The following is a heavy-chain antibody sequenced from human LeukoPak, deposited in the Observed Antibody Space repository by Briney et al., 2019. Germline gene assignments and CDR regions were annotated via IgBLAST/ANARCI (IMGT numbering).Heavy chain of an antibody. CDR3: AKGSSSSRPYYFDY. D-gene: IGHD6-6*01. J-gene: IGHJ4*02. CDR1: GFTFSSYA. V-gene: IGHV3-23*01. Sequence: GGSLRLSCAASGFTFSSYAMSWVRQAPGKGLEWLSAITGSGGSTYYADSVKGRFTISRDNSKDTLYLQMNSLRAEDTAVYYCAKGSSSSRPYYFDYWGQGTLVTVSS. CDR2: ITGSGGST.